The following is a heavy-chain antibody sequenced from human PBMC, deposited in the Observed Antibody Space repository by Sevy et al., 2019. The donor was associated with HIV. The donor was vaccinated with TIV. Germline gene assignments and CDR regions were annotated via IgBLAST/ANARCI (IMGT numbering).Heavy chain of an antibody. D-gene: IGHD5-12*01. CDR1: GFTFGSYV. Sequence: GGSLRLSCAASGFTFGSYVLHWVRQAPGKGLEWVALISQTYDGSKKYYADSVKGRFIISRDNSKNTLYVQIDSLKLEDTAVYYCVRDNSGSFLFDHWGQGTLVTVSS. J-gene: IGHJ4*02. CDR2: ISQTYDGSKK. V-gene: IGHV3-30-3*01. CDR3: VRDNSGSFLFDH.